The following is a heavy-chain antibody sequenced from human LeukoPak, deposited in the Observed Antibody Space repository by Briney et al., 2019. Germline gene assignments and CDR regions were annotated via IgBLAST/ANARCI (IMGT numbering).Heavy chain of an antibody. J-gene: IGHJ4*02. Sequence: GGSLRLSCAASGFTFSSYAMSWVRQAPGKGLEWVSAISGSGGSTYYADSVKGRFTISRDNAKNSLYLQMNSLRAEDTALYYCTKDVGSGSYYWFDYWGQGTLVTVSS. CDR1: GFTFSSYA. CDR3: TKDVGSGSYYWFDY. CDR2: ISGSGGST. V-gene: IGHV3-23*01. D-gene: IGHD3-10*01.